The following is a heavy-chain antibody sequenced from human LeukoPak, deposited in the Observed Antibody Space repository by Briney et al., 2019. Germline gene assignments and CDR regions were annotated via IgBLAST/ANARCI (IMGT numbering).Heavy chain of an antibody. CDR2: IYHSGST. D-gene: IGHD3-22*01. CDR1: GYSISSGYY. J-gene: IGHJ3*02. Sequence: SETLSLTCAVSGYSISSGYYWGWIRQPLGKGLEWIGSIYHSGSTYYNPSLKSRVTISVDTSKNQFSLKLSSVTAADTAVYYCARQDYYDSSVIDAFDIWGQGTMVTVSS. V-gene: IGHV4-38-2*01. CDR3: ARQDYYDSSVIDAFDI.